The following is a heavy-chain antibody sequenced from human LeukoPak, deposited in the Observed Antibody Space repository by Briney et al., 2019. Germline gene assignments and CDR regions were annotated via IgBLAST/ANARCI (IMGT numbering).Heavy chain of an antibody. Sequence: ASVRVSCKASGYTFTSYGISWVRQAPGQGLEWMGWISAYNGNTNYAQKLQGRVTMTTDTSTSTAYMELRSLRSDDTAVYYCARGYDSSGYYPDNWFDPWGQGTLVTVSS. V-gene: IGHV1-18*01. D-gene: IGHD3-22*01. CDR1: GYTFTSYG. CDR2: ISAYNGNT. J-gene: IGHJ5*02. CDR3: ARGYDSSGYYPDNWFDP.